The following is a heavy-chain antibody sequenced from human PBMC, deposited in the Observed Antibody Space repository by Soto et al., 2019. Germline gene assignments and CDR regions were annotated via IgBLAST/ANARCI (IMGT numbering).Heavy chain of an antibody. Sequence: PSETLSLTCTFSGGSISRYYWSCIRHPPVKGPEWIGYIYYSGTTHYNPSLQSRVTLSVDTSRNQVSLKLSPVTAADTAVYYCTRQAVMRTGGYLFQYMDVWGKGTTVTVSS. CDR3: TRQAVMRTGGYLFQYMDV. V-gene: IGHV4-59*08. D-gene: IGHD1-26*01. CDR2: IYYSGTT. J-gene: IGHJ6*03. CDR1: GGSISRYY.